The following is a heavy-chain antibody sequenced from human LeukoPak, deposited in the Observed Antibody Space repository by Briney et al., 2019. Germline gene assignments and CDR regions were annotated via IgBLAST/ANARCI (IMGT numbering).Heavy chain of an antibody. Sequence: GGSLRLSCAASGFTFSSYAMSWVRQAPGKGLEWVSAISSSGGHTYYADSVKGRFTISRDNSKSTLYVQMNSLRAEDTAVYYCTKPHNTGWYSYWGQGTLVTVSS. CDR2: ISSSGGHT. J-gene: IGHJ4*02. D-gene: IGHD6-19*01. V-gene: IGHV3-23*01. CDR3: TKPHNTGWYSY. CDR1: GFTFSSYA.